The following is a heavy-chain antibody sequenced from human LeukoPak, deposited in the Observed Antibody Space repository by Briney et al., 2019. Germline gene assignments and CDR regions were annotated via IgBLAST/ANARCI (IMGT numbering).Heavy chain of an antibody. V-gene: IGHV3-30*03. Sequence: TGGSLRLSCAASGFTFSSYGMHWVRQAPGKGLEWVAVISYDGSNKYYADSVKGRFTISRDNSKNTLYLQMNSLRAEDTAVYYCARGEVIVGNDAFDIWGQGTMVTVSS. CDR2: ISYDGSNK. CDR3: ARGEVIVGNDAFDI. J-gene: IGHJ3*02. CDR1: GFTFSSYG. D-gene: IGHD3-22*01.